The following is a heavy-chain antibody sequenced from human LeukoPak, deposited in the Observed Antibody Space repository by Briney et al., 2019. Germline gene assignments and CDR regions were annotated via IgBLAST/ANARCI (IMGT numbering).Heavy chain of an antibody. Sequence: PSETLSLTCAVYGGSFSGYYWSWIRQPPGKGLEWIGEINRSGSTNYNPSLKSRVTISIDTSKNQFSLRLNSVTAADTAMYYCAKSGGYGLIDYWGQGTRVTVSS. CDR1: GGSFSGYY. D-gene: IGHD1-26*01. J-gene: IGHJ4*02. CDR3: AKSGGYGLIDY. V-gene: IGHV4-34*01. CDR2: INRSGST.